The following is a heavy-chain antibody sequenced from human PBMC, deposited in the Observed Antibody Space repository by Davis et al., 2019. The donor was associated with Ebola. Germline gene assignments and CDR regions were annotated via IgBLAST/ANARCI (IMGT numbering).Heavy chain of an antibody. CDR3: TRGVIGYGDSRGTGFDP. D-gene: IGHD1-1*01. J-gene: IGHJ5*02. V-gene: IGHV3-49*03. Sequence: PGGSLRLSCTASGFTFGNYAMSWFRQAPGKGLEWVSFIRGRSYGGTTEYAASVKGRFTISRDDSKNIAYLQMNSLKTEDTAVYYCTRGVIGYGDSRGTGFDPWGQGTLVTVSS. CDR1: GFTFGNYA. CDR2: IRGRSYGGTT.